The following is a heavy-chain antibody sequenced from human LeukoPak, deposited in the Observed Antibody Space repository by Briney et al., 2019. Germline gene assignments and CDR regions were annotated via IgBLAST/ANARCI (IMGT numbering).Heavy chain of an antibody. CDR2: IYYSGST. V-gene: IGHV4-39*01. CDR3: ARGVAAAGKVRGSWFDP. J-gene: IGHJ5*02. Sequence: PSETLSLTCTVSGGSISSSSYYWGWIRQPPGKGLEWIGSIYYSGSTYHNPSLKSRVTISVDTSKNQFSLKLSSVTAADTAVYYCARGVAAAGKVRGSWFDPWGQGTLVTVSS. D-gene: IGHD6-13*01. CDR1: GGSISSSSYY.